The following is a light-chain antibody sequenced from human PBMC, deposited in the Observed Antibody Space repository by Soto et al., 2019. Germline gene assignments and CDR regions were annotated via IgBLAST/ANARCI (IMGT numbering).Light chain of an antibody. CDR1: SSDVGAYNY. CDR3: ASYTSSSTWV. Sequence: QSVLTQPASVSGSPGQSITISCTGTSSDVGAYNYVSWYQQHPGKAPKLMIYEVSSRPSGVSNRFSGSKSGNTASLTISGRQAEDEADYYCASYTSSSTWVFGGGTKVTVL. CDR2: EVS. V-gene: IGLV2-14*01. J-gene: IGLJ3*02.